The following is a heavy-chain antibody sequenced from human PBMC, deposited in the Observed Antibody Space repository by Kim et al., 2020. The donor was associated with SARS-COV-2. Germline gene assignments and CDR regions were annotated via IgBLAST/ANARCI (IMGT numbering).Heavy chain of an antibody. CDR2: IIPIFGTA. V-gene: IGHV1-69*13. D-gene: IGHD6-13*01. J-gene: IGHJ6*02. CDR1: GGTFSSYA. CDR3: ALQLTQYYYYYYGMDV. Sequence: SVKVSCKASGGTFSSYAISWVRQAPGQGLEWMGGIIPIFGTANYAQKFQGRVTITADESTSTAYMELSSLRSEDTAVYYCALQLTQYYYYYYGMDVWGQGTTVTVSS.